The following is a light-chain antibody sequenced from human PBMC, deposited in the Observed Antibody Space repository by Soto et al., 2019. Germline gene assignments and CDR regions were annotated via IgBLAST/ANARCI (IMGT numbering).Light chain of an antibody. CDR3: GTWDSSLSGLA. CDR1: SSNIGNNY. Sequence: QSVLTQPPSVSAAPGQKVTISCSGSSSNIGNNYVSWYQHLPGTTPKLLIYDNNQRPSGIPDRFSGSKSGTSATLGITGLQTGDEADYYCGTWDSSLSGLAFGGGTKLTV. J-gene: IGLJ2*01. CDR2: DNN. V-gene: IGLV1-51*01.